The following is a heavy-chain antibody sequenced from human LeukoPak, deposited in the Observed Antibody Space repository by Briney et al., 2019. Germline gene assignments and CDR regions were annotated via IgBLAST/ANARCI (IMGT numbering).Heavy chain of an antibody. CDR1: GFTFSSYA. V-gene: IGHV3-23*01. J-gene: IGHJ4*02. CDR3: AATMTTVTTPSDY. Sequence: PGGSLRLSCAASGFTFSSYAMSWVRQAPGKGLEWVSAISGSGGSTYYADSVKGRFTISRDNSENTLYLQMNSLRAEDTAVYYCAATMTTVTTPSDYWGQGTLVTVSS. CDR2: ISGSGGST. D-gene: IGHD4-17*01.